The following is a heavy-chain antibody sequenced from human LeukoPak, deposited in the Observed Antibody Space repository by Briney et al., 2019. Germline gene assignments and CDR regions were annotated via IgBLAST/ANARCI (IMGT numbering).Heavy chain of an antibody. CDR2: ISGSSSYI. D-gene: IGHD4-17*01. Sequence: PGGSLRLSCAASGFTFSSYAMHWVRQAPGKGLEWVSSISGSSSYIYYADSVKGRFTISRDNAKNSLYLQMNSLRAEDTAVYYCARDSERGLLRSDYWGQGTLVTVSS. V-gene: IGHV3-21*04. CDR3: ARDSERGLLRSDY. J-gene: IGHJ4*02. CDR1: GFTFSSYA.